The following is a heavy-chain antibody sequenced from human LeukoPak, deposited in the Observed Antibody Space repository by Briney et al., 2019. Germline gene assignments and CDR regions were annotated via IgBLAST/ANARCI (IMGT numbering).Heavy chain of an antibody. V-gene: IGHV1-18*01. CDR3: ARDVVVVPAAIAGATTNFDY. CDR2: ISAYNGNT. CDR1: GYTFTRYG. J-gene: IGHJ4*02. D-gene: IGHD2-2*01. Sequence: ETSVKLSCKASGYTFTRYGISWVRQAPGQGLEWMGWISAYNGNTNYAQKLQGRVTMTTDTSTSTAYMELRSLRSDDTAVSYCARDVVVVPAAIAGATTNFDYWGQGTLVTVSS.